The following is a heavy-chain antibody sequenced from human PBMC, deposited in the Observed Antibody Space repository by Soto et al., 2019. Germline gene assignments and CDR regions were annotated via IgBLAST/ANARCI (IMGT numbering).Heavy chain of an antibody. J-gene: IGHJ6*02. CDR1: GYTFTDYQ. Sequence: ASVKVSCKASGYTFTDYQVNWVRQAPGQGPEWMGVINPSGGSTTYTQRFQGRVTMTGDTSTSTVYTELSSLRSEDAAVYYCAGRSSSHLYFFGMDVWGPGTTVTV. CDR2: INPSGGST. V-gene: IGHV1-46*01. D-gene: IGHD6-6*01. CDR3: AGRSSSHLYFFGMDV.